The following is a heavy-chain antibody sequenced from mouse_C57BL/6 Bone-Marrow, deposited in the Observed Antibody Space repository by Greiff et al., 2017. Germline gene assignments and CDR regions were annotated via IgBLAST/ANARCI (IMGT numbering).Heavy chain of an antibody. CDR2: IHPNSGST. Sequence: QVQLQQPGAELVKPGASVKLSCKASGYTFTGYWMHWVKQRPGQGLEWIGMIHPNSGSTNYNEKFKSKATLTVDKSSSTAYMQLSSLTSEDSAVYYCARGGGTTWFAYWGQGTLVTVSA. D-gene: IGHD4-1*01. V-gene: IGHV1-64*01. CDR1: GYTFTGYW. J-gene: IGHJ3*01. CDR3: ARGGGTTWFAY.